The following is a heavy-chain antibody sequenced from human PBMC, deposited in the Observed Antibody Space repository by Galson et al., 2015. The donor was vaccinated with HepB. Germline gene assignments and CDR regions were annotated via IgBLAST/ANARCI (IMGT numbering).Heavy chain of an antibody. CDR1: GFSFSDYG. D-gene: IGHD3-22*01. CDR2: MSYDGSGK. CDR3: ARGRESSAKSCPGF. Sequence: SLRLSCAASGFSFSDYGICWVRQAPGKGLEWVASMSYDGSGKYYADSVKGRFTISRDNSKGTLYLQMNTLRPEDTALYYCARGRESSAKSCPGFWGQGTLVTVSS. V-gene: IGHV3-30*04. J-gene: IGHJ4*02.